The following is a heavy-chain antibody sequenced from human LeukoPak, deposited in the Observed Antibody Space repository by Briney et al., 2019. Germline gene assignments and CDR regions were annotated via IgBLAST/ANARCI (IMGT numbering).Heavy chain of an antibody. CDR1: GFTFSSDW. CDR3: ARDSYYDSSGYLDY. CDR2: IKQDGSEK. Sequence: PGGSLRLSCAASGFTFSSDWMSWVRQAPGKGLEWLANIKQDGSEKYYVDSVKGRFTISRDNAKNSLYLQMNSLRAEDTAVYYCARDSYYDSSGYLDYWGQGTLVTVSS. V-gene: IGHV3-7*01. J-gene: IGHJ4*02. D-gene: IGHD3-22*01.